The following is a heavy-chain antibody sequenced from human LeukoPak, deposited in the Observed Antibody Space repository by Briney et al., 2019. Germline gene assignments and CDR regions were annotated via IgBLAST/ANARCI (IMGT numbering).Heavy chain of an antibody. CDR3: AKDIGGAAAAFDAFDI. D-gene: IGHD3-16*01. J-gene: IGHJ3*02. V-gene: IGHV3-9*01. CDR2: ISWNSGSI. CDR1: GFTFDDYA. Sequence: GGSLRLSCAASGFTFDDYAMHWVRQAPGKGLEWVSGISWNSGSIGYADSVKGRFTISRDNAKNSLYLQMNSLRAEDTALYYCAKDIGGAAAAFDAFDIWGQGTMVTVSS.